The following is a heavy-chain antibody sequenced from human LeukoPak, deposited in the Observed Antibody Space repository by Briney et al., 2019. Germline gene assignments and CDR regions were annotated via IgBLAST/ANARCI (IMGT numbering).Heavy chain of an antibody. D-gene: IGHD3-16*01. CDR3: ASPGGGPTDY. J-gene: IGHJ4*02. V-gene: IGHV4-39*01. CDR1: GSSISSGGYY. Sequence: PSETLSLTCTVSGSSISSGGYYWGWIRQPPGKGLEWIGSIYYSGSTYYNPSLKSRVTISVDTSKNQFSLKLSSVTAADTAEYYCASPGGGPTDYWGQGTLVTVSS. CDR2: IYYSGST.